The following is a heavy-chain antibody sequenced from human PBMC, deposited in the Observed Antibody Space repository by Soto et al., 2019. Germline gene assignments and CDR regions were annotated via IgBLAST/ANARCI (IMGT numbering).Heavy chain of an antibody. Sequence: QVQLGQSGPEVKRPGASVQVSCKTSGYTFSAHYIHWVRQAPGQGPEWMGWINPKNGDTKYAKRFQGRVTMARDTFIRTVCLDLSGLRPDDTAVYYCARAHDPRLEVFDYWGQGTLVSVSS. V-gene: IGHV1-2*02. CDR3: ARAHDPRLEVFDY. D-gene: IGHD3-10*01. J-gene: IGHJ4*02. CDR1: GYTFSAHY. CDR2: INPKNGDT.